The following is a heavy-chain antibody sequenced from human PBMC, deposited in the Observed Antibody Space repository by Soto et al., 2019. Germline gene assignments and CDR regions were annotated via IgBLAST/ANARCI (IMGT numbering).Heavy chain of an antibody. Sequence: QITLKESGPTLVKPTQTLTLTCTFSGFSLSTSGVGVGWIRQPPGKALEWLALIYWDDDKRYRPSLKSRLTITKDTSKHQVVLIMTNMDPVDTATYYCVRLFDYWGQGTLVTVSS. CDR1: GFSLSTSGVG. V-gene: IGHV2-5*02. J-gene: IGHJ4*02. CDR3: VRLFDY. CDR2: IYWDDDK.